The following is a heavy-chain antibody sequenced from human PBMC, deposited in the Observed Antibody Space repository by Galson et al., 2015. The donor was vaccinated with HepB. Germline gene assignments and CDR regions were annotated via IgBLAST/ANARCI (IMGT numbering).Heavy chain of an antibody. Sequence: SLRLSCAASGFTFSSYAMSWVRQAPGKGLEWVSAISGSGGSTYYADSVKGRFTISRDNSKNTLYLQMNSLRAEDTAVYYCAKQTYYYDSSGSPAYYYYMDVWGKGTTVTVSS. CDR2: ISGSGGST. D-gene: IGHD3-22*01. V-gene: IGHV3-23*01. CDR3: AKQTYYYDSSGSPAYYYYMDV. CDR1: GFTFSSYA. J-gene: IGHJ6*03.